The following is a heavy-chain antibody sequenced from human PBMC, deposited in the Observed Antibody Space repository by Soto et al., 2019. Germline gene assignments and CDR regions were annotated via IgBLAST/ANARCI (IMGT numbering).Heavy chain of an antibody. Sequence: GESLKISCAASGFTFSSYGMHWVRQAPGKGLEWGAVISYDGSNKYYADSEKGRFTISRDNSKNTLYLQMNSLRAEDTAVYYCAKVVDTAMVHDAFDIWGQGTMVTVSS. V-gene: IGHV3-30*18. J-gene: IGHJ3*02. CDR1: GFTFSSYG. D-gene: IGHD5-18*01. CDR3: AKVVDTAMVHDAFDI. CDR2: ISYDGSNK.